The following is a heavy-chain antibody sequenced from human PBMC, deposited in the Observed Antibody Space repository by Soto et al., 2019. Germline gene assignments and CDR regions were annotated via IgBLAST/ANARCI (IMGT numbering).Heavy chain of an antibody. Sequence: ASVKVSCKASGYTFTSYGISWVRQAPGQGLEWMGWISAYNGNTNYAQKLQGRVTMTTDTSTSTAYMELRSLRSDDTAVYYCARDLRYCSGGSCYPHLGYWGQGTLVTVSS. CDR1: GYTFTSYG. D-gene: IGHD2-15*01. J-gene: IGHJ4*02. CDR3: ARDLRYCSGGSCYPHLGY. CDR2: ISAYNGNT. V-gene: IGHV1-18*01.